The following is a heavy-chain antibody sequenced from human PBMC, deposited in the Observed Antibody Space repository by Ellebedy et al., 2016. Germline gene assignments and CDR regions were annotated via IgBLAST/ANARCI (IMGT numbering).Heavy chain of an antibody. CDR1: GFTVSTNY. J-gene: IGHJ6*02. CDR3: ARDKPPDDFVVVPATPGVAQYGMDV. D-gene: IGHD2-2*01. CDR2: IFSDGNT. V-gene: IGHV3-53*01. Sequence: GESLKISCAASGFTVSTNYMKWVRQAAGKGLELVSAIFSDGNTNYAESVKGRFTIASDNSKNTLYLQMNSLRAEDSAVYYCARDKPPDDFVVVPATPGVAQYGMDVWGQGTTVTVSS.